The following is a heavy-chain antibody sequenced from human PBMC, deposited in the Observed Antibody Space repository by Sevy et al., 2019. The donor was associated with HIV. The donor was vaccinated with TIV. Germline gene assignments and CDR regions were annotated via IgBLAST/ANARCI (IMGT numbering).Heavy chain of an antibody. CDR2: FSFSGST. CDR1: GGSISSSGYY. Sequence: SETLSLTCTVSGGSISSSGYYWDWIRQPPGKGLEWIGSFSFSGSTYYNPSLKSRVTISVDTSKNHFSLKLSSVTAADTAAYYCASPGYTSGLYDYWGQGTLVTISS. J-gene: IGHJ4*02. V-gene: IGHV4-39*02. D-gene: IGHD6-19*01. CDR3: ASPGYTSGLYDY.